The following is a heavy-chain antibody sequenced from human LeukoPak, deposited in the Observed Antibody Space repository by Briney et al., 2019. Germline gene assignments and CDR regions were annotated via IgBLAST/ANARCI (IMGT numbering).Heavy chain of an antibody. CDR2: IYPGDSDT. J-gene: IGHJ6*03. V-gene: IGHV5-51*01. CDR1: GYSFTSYW. D-gene: IGHD6-13*01. Sequence: GESRKISCKGSGYSFTSYWIVWVRQMPGKGLEWMGIIYPGDSDTRYSPSFQGQVTISADKSTSTAYLQWSSLKASDIAMYYCARGSAGTDYYYYYYIDVWGKGTTVTVSS. CDR3: ARGSAGTDYYYYYYIDV.